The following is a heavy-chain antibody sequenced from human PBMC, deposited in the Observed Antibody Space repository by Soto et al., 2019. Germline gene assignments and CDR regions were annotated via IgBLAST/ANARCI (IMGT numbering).Heavy chain of an antibody. Sequence: QVQLVQSGAEVKKPGASVKLSCKASGYTFSSYALHWVRQAPGQRLEWMGWINAANGNVKYSQKFQGRVTITRDTSASTAYMELSSVRSVDTAVYYCASAVGQFDPWGQGTLVTVSS. V-gene: IGHV1-3*01. CDR3: ASAVGQFDP. D-gene: IGHD6-19*01. J-gene: IGHJ5*02. CDR2: INAANGNV. CDR1: GYTFSSYA.